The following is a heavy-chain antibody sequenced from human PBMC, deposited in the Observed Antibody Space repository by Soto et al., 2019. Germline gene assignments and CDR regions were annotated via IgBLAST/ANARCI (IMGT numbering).Heavy chain of an antibody. CDR3: ASHYGGNSGDGYYFDY. D-gene: IGHD4-17*01. V-gene: IGHV3-11*06. J-gene: IGHJ4*02. CDR1: GVTFSDYY. Sequence: PWGSLRLSCAASGVTFSDYYVGGIRQAPGKGLEWVSYISSSSSYTNYADSVKGRFTISRDNAKNSLYLQMNSLRAEDTAVYYCASHYGGNSGDGYYFDYLGQGTLVTVSS. CDR2: ISSSSSYT.